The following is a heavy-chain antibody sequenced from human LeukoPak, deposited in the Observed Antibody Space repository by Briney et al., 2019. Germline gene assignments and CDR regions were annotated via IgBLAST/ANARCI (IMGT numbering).Heavy chain of an antibody. V-gene: IGHV4-59*01. CDR3: AREDVWGNNRPKGHFDY. CDR1: GGSISSYY. J-gene: IGHJ4*02. Sequence: SETLSLTCTVSGGSISSYYWSWIRQPPGKGLEWIGYIYGRGSTNYNPSLKSRITISLDTSKNQFSLKLNSVTAADMAVYYCAREDVWGNNRPKGHFDYWGQGTLVTVSS. CDR2: IYGRGST. D-gene: IGHD3-16*02.